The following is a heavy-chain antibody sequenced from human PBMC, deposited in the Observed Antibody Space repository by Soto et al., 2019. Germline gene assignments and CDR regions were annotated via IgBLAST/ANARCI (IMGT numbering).Heavy chain of an antibody. V-gene: IGHV4-4*02. CDR1: SGSISSSNW. D-gene: IGHD2-15*01. CDR2: IYHSGST. Sequence: QVQLQESGPGLVKPSGTLSLTCAVSSGSISSSNWWSWVRQPPGKGLEWIGEIYHSGSTNYNPSLKSRVTISVGKSKNQFSLKLSSVTAADTAVYYCAREAVGYCSGGSCRRGAFDIWGQGTMVTVSS. J-gene: IGHJ3*02. CDR3: AREAVGYCSGGSCRRGAFDI.